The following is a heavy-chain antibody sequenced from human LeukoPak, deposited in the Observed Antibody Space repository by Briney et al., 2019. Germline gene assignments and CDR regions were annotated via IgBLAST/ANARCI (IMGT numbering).Heavy chain of an antibody. Sequence: KSSETLSLTCTVSGGSISSYYWSWIRQPPGKGLEWIGYIYYSGSTSYNPSLKSRVTVSVDTSKNQFSLKLSSVTAADTAVYYCARHSTVVTSHFDYWGQGTLVTVSS. V-gene: IGHV4-59*08. CDR3: ARHSTVVTSHFDY. CDR2: IYYSGST. J-gene: IGHJ4*02. CDR1: GGSISSYY. D-gene: IGHD4-23*01.